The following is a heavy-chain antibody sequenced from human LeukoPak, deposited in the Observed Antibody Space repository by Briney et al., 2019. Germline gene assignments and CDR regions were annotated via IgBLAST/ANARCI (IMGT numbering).Heavy chain of an antibody. Sequence: GASVKVSCKVSGYTLTELSMHWVRQAPGKGLEWMGGFDPEDGETFYAQKFQGRVTMTEDTSTDTAYMELSSLRSEDTAVYYCATGDYGEHYFDDWGQGTLVTVSS. V-gene: IGHV1-24*01. CDR1: GYTLTELS. CDR2: FDPEDGET. CDR3: ATGDYGEHYFDD. J-gene: IGHJ4*02. D-gene: IGHD4-17*01.